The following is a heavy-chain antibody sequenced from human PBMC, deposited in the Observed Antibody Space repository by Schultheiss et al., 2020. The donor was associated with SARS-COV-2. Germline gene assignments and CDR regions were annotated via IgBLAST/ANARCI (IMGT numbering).Heavy chain of an antibody. Sequence: ASVKVSCKASGYTFTGYYMHWVRQAPGQGLEWMGWINPNSGGTNYAQKFQGWVTMTRDTSISTAYMELSRLRSEDTAVYYCATSIVVVTGLFDYWGQGTLVTVSS. D-gene: IGHD3-22*01. J-gene: IGHJ4*02. CDR1: GYTFTGYY. CDR3: ATSIVVVTGLFDY. V-gene: IGHV1-2*04. CDR2: INPNSGGT.